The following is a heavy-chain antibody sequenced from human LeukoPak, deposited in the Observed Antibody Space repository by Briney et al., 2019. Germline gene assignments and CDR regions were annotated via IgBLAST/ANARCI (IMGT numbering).Heavy chain of an antibody. CDR2: ISGSGGST. J-gene: IGHJ6*04. Sequence: GGSLRLSCAASGFTFSSYAMSWVRQAPGKGLEWVSAISGSGGSTYYADSVKGRFTISRDNSKNTLYLQMNSLRAEDTAVYYCAKDQQQQVLHYYYYYGMDVWGRGTTVTVSS. CDR1: GFTFSSYA. D-gene: IGHD6-13*01. V-gene: IGHV3-23*01. CDR3: AKDQQQQVLHYYYYYGMDV.